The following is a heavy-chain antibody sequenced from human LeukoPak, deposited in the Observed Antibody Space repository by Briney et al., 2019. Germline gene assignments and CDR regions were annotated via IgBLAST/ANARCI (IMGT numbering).Heavy chain of an antibody. J-gene: IGHJ3*02. D-gene: IGHD2-2*02. Sequence: GGSLRLSCAASGFTFSFYSMNWVRQAPGKGLEWVSYISRSSSSSTIYYADSVKGRFTISRDNAKNSLYLQMNSLRAEDTAVYYCASQIRGNTAFDIWGQGTMVTVSS. V-gene: IGHV3-48*04. CDR3: ASQIRGNTAFDI. CDR2: ISRSSSSSTI. CDR1: GFTFSFYS.